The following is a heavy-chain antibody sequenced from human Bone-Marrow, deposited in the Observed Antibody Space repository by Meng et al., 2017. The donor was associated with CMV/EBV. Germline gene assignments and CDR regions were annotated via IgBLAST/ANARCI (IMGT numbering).Heavy chain of an antibody. D-gene: IGHD2-2*02. V-gene: IGHV1-46*01. Sequence: ASVKVSCKASGYTFTSYYMHWVRQAPGQGLEWMGIINPSGGSTSYAQKFQGRVTMTRDTSTSTVYMELSSLRSEDTAVYYCARDPLKPAAIVDYCYYGMDVWGQGTTATVSS. CDR2: INPSGGST. J-gene: IGHJ6*02. CDR3: ARDPLKPAAIVDYCYYGMDV. CDR1: GYTFTSYY.